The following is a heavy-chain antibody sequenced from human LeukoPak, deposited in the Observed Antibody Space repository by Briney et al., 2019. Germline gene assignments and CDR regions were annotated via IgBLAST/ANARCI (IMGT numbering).Heavy chain of an antibody. CDR3: AKVEMVRGVTGILDAFDI. Sequence: GGSLRLSCAASEFTFSSYGMHWVRQAPGKGLEWVAFIRYDGSTKYYTDSVKGRFTISRDNSKNTLYVQMNSLRADDTAVYYCAKVEMVRGVTGILDAFDIWGQGTMVTVSS. CDR1: EFTFSSYG. V-gene: IGHV3-30*02. CDR2: IRYDGSTK. D-gene: IGHD3-10*01. J-gene: IGHJ3*02.